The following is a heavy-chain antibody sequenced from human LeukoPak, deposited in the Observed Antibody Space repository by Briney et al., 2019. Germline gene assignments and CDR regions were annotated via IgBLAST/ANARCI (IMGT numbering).Heavy chain of an antibody. J-gene: IGHJ6*03. CDR1: GLTFDDYG. D-gene: IGHD2-2*01. V-gene: IGHV3-20*01. Sequence: GGSLRLSCAASGLTFDDYGMSWVRQAPGKGLEWVSGINWNGGSTGYADSVKGRFTISRDNAKNSLYLQMNSLRAEGTALYHCARPRYCSSTSCLYMDVWGKGTTVTVSS. CDR2: INWNGGST. CDR3: ARPRYCSSTSCLYMDV.